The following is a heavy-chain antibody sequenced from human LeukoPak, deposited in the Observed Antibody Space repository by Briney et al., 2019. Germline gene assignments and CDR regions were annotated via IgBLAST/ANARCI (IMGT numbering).Heavy chain of an antibody. V-gene: IGHV1-46*01. D-gene: IGHD4-17*01. CDR3: ARTATTSDY. CDR2: IAPSGGST. Sequence: ASVKVSCKAPGYTFTGYYIHWVRQAPGQGLEWMGIIAPSGGSTLYAQKFQGRVTMTRDTSTSTVYMELSSLRSEDTAVYYCARTATTSDYWGQGTLVTVSS. J-gene: IGHJ4*02. CDR1: GYTFTGYY.